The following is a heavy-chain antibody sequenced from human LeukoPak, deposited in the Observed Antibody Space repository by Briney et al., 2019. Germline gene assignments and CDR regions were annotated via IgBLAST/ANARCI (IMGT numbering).Heavy chain of an antibody. D-gene: IGHD3-3*01. CDR2: MKPISGNT. V-gene: IGHV1-8*03. CDR1: GYTFTSYD. CDR3: ARGTFDYDFWSGYPRREGYYMDV. Sequence: ASVKVSCKASGYTFTSYDITWVRQATVQGLEWIGWMKPISGNTGYAQKFQGRGTITRNTSISTAYMELSSLRSEDTAVYYCARGTFDYDFWSGYPRREGYYMDVWGKGTTVTVSS. J-gene: IGHJ6*03.